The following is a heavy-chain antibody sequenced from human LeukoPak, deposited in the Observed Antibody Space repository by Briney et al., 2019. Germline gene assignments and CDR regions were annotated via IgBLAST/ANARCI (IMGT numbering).Heavy chain of an antibody. CDR2: INPSGGST. CDR3: ARDGRGVDTAMVNVDFDY. V-gene: IGHV1-46*01. Sequence: ASVKDSCKASGYTFTSYYMHWVRQAPGQGLEWMGIINPSGGSTSYAQKFQGRVTMTRDTSTSTVYMELSSLRSEDTAVYYCARDGRGVDTAMVNVDFDYWGQGTLVTVSS. D-gene: IGHD5-18*01. CDR1: GYTFTSYY. J-gene: IGHJ4*02.